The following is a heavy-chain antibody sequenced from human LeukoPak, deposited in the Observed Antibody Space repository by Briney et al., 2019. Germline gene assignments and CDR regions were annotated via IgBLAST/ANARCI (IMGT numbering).Heavy chain of an antibody. CDR2: IYPDDSNT. CDR1: GYNFPIYW. J-gene: IGHJ6*03. Sequence: HGESLKISCQGSGYNFPIYWIGWVRQLPGQGLEWMGIIYPDDSNTIYGPSFQGQVTISADKSINTAYLEWSSLKASDTAIYYCARQGAAGKYYYYYMDVWGKGTTVTVSS. V-gene: IGHV5-51*01. CDR3: ARQGAAGKYYYYYMDV. D-gene: IGHD6-13*01.